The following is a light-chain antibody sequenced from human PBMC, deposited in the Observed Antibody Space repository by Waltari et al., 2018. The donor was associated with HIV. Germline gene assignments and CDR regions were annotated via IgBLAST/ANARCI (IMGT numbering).Light chain of an antibody. V-gene: IGLV2-11*01. Sequence: QSALTQPRSVSGSPGQSVTLSCTGSSSDVGGYRYVSWYQQRPGKAPKFIIYDVNKRPSGVTDRFSGSKSGNTASLTISGLQAEDEADYYCCSYADTYTYVFGTGTKVTVL. CDR2: DVN. CDR1: SSDVGGYRY. J-gene: IGLJ1*01. CDR3: CSYADTYTYV.